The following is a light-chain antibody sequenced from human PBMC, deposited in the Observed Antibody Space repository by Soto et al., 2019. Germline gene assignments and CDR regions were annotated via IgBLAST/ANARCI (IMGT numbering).Light chain of an antibody. V-gene: IGLV2-14*01. CDR2: EVS. CDR1: SSDVSGYNY. Sequence: QSVLTQPASVSGSPGQSITISCTGTSSDVSGYNYVSWYQQHPGKAPKLMIYEVSNRPSGVSNRFSGSMSGNTASLTISGFQAEDEADYYFSSYNSSSYVPGIGTRVTXL. J-gene: IGLJ1*01. CDR3: SSYNSSSYV.